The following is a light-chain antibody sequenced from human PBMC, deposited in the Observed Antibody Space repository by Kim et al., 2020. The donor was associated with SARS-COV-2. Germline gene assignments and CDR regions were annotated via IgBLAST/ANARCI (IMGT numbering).Light chain of an antibody. Sequence: SLAPGERATLPCRASQSVSSYLAWYQQKPGQAPRLLIYDASNMATGIPARFSGSGSGTDFTLTISSLEPEDFAVYYCQQRSDWPLTFGGGTKVDI. CDR3: QQRSDWPLT. CDR2: DAS. J-gene: IGKJ4*01. CDR1: QSVSSY. V-gene: IGKV3-11*01.